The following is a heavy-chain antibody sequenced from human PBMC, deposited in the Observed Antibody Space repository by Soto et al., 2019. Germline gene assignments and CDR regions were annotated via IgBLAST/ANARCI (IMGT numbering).Heavy chain of an antibody. CDR1: GFTFSTYS. CDR3: XXXXXGWADAFDI. D-gene: IGHD6-19*01. Sequence: EVQLVESGGGLVQPGGSLRLSCAASGFTFSTYSMNWVRQAPGKGLEWVSSITGSSSPIYYADSVRGRFTISRDNAKNXXXXXXXXXXXXXXXXXXXXXXXXGWADAFDIWGQGTMVTVSS. J-gene: IGHJ3*02. V-gene: IGHV3-48*01. CDR2: ITGSSSPI.